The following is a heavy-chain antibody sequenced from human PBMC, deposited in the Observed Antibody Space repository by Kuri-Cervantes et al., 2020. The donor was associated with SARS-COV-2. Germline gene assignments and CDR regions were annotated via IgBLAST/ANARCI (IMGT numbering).Heavy chain of an antibody. V-gene: IGHV3-7*01. CDR2: IKQDGSEK. Sequence: GECRKISCAASGFTFSSYWMSWVRQAPGKGLEWVANIKQDGSEKYYVDSVKGRFTISRDNARNSLYLQMNILTDDDAAVYYCAGSGSLDYWGQGTLVTVSS. J-gene: IGHJ4*02. CDR3: AGSGSLDY. D-gene: IGHD1-26*01. CDR1: GFTFSSYW.